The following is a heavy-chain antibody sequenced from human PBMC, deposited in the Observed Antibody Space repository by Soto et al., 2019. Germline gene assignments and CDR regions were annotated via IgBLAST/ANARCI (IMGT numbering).Heavy chain of an antibody. D-gene: IGHD6-13*01. CDR2: ITADGSKK. CDR3: ARPTIRDRSAFYI. J-gene: IGHJ3*02. CDR1: GFTFSSYA. V-gene: IGHV3-30-3*01. Sequence: QVQLVESGGGVVQTGRSLRLSCAASGFTFSSYAMHWVRQAPGKGLEWVAVITADGSKKYYADSRKGRFTIFRDKSRNTLYLQVTRLRPGVTPVYYWARPTIRDRSAFYIWGQGTRVTVSS.